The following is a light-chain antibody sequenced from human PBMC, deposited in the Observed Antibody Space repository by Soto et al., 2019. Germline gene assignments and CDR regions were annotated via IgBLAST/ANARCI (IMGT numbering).Light chain of an antibody. Sequence: EIVLTQSPGTLSLSPGETATLSCRASQSVSSNNLAWYHQKPGQTPTLLIYRASTRATGIPDRFSGSGSGTDFTLTISRLEPEDFTVYYCQQYDNSITFGQGTRLEIE. J-gene: IGKJ5*01. CDR3: QQYDNSIT. V-gene: IGKV3-20*01. CDR1: QSVSSNN. CDR2: RAS.